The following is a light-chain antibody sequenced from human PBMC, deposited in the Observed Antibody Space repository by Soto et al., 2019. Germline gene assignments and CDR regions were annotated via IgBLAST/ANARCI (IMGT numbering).Light chain of an antibody. V-gene: IGLV2-23*01. CDR1: SSDVGSYNL. CDR3: CSYAGSGTLV. Sequence: QSVLTQPASVSGSPGQSITISCTGTSSDVGSYNLVSWYQQHPVKAPKLMIYEGTKRPSGVSNRFSGSKSGNTASLTISGLQAEDEADYYCCSYAGSGTLVFGGGTKLTVL. J-gene: IGLJ2*01. CDR2: EGT.